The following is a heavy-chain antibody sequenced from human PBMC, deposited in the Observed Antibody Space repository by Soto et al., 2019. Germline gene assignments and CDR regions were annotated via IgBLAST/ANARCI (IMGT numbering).Heavy chain of an antibody. Sequence: QITLKESGPTLVKPTQTLTLTCTFSGFSLSTSGVGVGWIRQPPGKALEWLAVIYWDDDKRYRTSLKSRLTITKDTSKNQVVLTMTNMDPVDTATYYCAHHPSYGSGSYSFDYWGQGTLVTVSS. CDR2: IYWDDDK. CDR3: AHHPSYGSGSYSFDY. CDR1: GFSLSTSGVG. V-gene: IGHV2-5*02. J-gene: IGHJ4*02. D-gene: IGHD3-10*01.